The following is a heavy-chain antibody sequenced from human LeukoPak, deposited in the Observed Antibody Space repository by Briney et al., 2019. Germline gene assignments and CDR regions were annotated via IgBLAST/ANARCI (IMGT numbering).Heavy chain of an antibody. CDR2: INHNAETI. Sequence: PPGGSLRLSCAASGFTFSSYVMSWVRQAPGKGLEWVSYINHNAETIYYADSVKGRFTISRDNAKNVLYLQMNRLRDGDTAVYYCAKGELWPPDDAFDIWGQGAMVTVSS. V-gene: IGHV3-48*02. J-gene: IGHJ3*02. CDR3: AKGELWPPDDAFDI. CDR1: GFTFSSYV. D-gene: IGHD1-26*01.